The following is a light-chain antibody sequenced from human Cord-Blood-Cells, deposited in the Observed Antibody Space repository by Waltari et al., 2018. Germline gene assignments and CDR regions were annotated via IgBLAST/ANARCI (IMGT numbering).Light chain of an antibody. CDR2: DVS. CDR3: SSYTSSSTWV. CDR1: SIDVGAFNY. J-gene: IGLJ3*02. V-gene: IGLV2-14*01. Sequence: QSALTQPASVSGSPAQSITISCTGPSIDVGAFNYVSWSQQHPGKAPKLMMYDVSNRPSGVSNRVSGSKSGNTASLTISGLQAEDEADYYCSSYTSSSTWVFGGGTKLTVL.